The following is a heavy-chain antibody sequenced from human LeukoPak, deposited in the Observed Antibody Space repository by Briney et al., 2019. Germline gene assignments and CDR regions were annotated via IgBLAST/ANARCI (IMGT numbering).Heavy chain of an antibody. CDR1: EFTFGSYS. CDR3: ARDHCTSTSCSFDH. D-gene: IGHD2-2*01. J-gene: IGHJ4*02. V-gene: IGHV3-48*01. CDR2: ISSSSSTI. Sequence: GGSLRLSCAASEFTFGSYSMNWVRQAPRKGLEWISYISSSSSTINYADSVKGRFTVSRDNAKNSLYLQMNSLRAEDTAVYYCARDHCTSTSCSFDHWGQGTLVTVSS.